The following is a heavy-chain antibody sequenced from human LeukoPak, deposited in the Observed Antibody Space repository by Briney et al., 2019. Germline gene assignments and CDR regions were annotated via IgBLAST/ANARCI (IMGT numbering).Heavy chain of an antibody. D-gene: IGHD4-17*01. Sequence: ASVKVSCKTSGYTFTGYHVHWVRQAPGQGLEWMGWINPNSGGTNYAQKFQGRVTMTGDTSISTAYMELSRLSSDDTAVYYCARSDDYGDYGQRKAIDIWGQGTMVTVSS. CDR3: ARSDDYGDYGQRKAIDI. J-gene: IGHJ3*02. V-gene: IGHV1-2*02. CDR1: GYTFTGYH. CDR2: INPNSGGT.